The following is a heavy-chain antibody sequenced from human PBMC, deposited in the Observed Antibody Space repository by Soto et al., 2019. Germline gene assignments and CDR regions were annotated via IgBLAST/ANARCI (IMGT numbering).Heavy chain of an antibody. CDR3: ARGPYYDILTGYYPHFDY. V-gene: IGHV1-58*01. J-gene: IGHJ4*02. CDR1: GFNFRTTA. Sequence: GASVKVSCKASGFNFRTTAVQWVRQARGQCLEWIGWIVVGSGNTNYAQNFQERVTITRDMSTSTAYLDVSRLRSEDTAVYYCARGPYYDILTGYYPHFDYWGQGTLVTVSS. D-gene: IGHD3-9*01. CDR2: IVVGSGNT.